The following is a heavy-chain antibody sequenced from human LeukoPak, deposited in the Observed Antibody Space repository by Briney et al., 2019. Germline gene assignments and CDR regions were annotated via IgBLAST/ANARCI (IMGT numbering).Heavy chain of an antibody. Sequence: GGSLRLSCAASGFTFSRNSMNWVRQAPGKGLEWVSSISTSSSYIYYADSAKGRFTISRDNAKNALFLQMNSLRAEDTAVYYCARGYYFYYMDVWGTGTTVLISS. CDR2: ISTSSSYI. CDR1: GFTFSRNS. J-gene: IGHJ6*03. V-gene: IGHV3-21*01. CDR3: ARGYYFYYMDV.